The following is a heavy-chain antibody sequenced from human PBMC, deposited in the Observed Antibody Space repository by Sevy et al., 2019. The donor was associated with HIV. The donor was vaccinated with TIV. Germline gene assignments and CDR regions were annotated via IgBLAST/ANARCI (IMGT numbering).Heavy chain of an antibody. V-gene: IGHV3-48*02. Sequence: GGSLRLSCAASGFTFSSYSMNWVRQAPGKGLEWVSYISSSSSTIYYADSVKGRFTISRGNAKNSLYLQMNSLSDDDTSVYDYARDEWYRSSWYSMAAFSSWGQGTLVTVSS. CDR2: ISSSSSTI. D-gene: IGHD6-13*01. CDR3: ARDEWYRSSWYSMAAFSS. J-gene: IGHJ4*02. CDR1: GFTFSSYS.